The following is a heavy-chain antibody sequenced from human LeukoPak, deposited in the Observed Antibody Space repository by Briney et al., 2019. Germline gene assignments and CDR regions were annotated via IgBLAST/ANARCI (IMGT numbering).Heavy chain of an antibody. CDR3: ARGLGPLRYFDWLWYY. D-gene: IGHD3-9*01. Sequence: HGESLRISSKGSGYSFTSYWISLVRQMPGKGLEWMGRIDPSDSYTNYSPSFQGHVTISADKSISTAYLQWSSLKASDTAMYYCARGLGPLRYFDWLWYYWGQGTLVTVSS. CDR1: GYSFTSYW. J-gene: IGHJ4*02. CDR2: IDPSDSYT. V-gene: IGHV5-10-1*01.